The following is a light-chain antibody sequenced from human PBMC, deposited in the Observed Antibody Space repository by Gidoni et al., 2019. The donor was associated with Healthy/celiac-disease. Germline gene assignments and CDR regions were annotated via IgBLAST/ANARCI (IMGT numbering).Light chain of an antibody. CDR1: QIVSSSY. CDR3: QQYGSSPPWT. CDR2: CAS. J-gene: IGKJ1*01. V-gene: IGKV3-20*01. Sequence: EIVLTQSPGTLSLSPGERATLSCRASQIVSSSYLAWYQQKPGQAPRLLIYCASSRATGIPDRFSGSGSGTDFTLTISRLEPEDFAVYYCQQYGSSPPWTFGQGTKVEIK.